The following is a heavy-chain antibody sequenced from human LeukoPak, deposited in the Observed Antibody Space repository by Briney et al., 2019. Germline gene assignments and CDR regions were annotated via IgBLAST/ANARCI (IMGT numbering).Heavy chain of an antibody. CDR2: IKSKTDGGTT. D-gene: IGHD4-17*01. Sequence: KPGGSLRLSCAASGFTFSNAWMSWVRQAPGKGLEWVGRIKSKTDGGTTDYAAPVKGRFTISRDDSKNTPYLQMNSLKTEDTAVYYCTTDDYGDLVFDYWGQGTLVTVSS. CDR3: TTDDYGDLVFDY. CDR1: GFTFSNAW. J-gene: IGHJ4*02. V-gene: IGHV3-15*01.